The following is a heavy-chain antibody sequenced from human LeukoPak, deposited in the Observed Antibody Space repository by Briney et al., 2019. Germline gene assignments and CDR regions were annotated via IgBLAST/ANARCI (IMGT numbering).Heavy chain of an antibody. CDR3: ARGSGYVWGSYRPMGLFDY. CDR2: IIPIFGTA. D-gene: IGHD3-16*02. J-gene: IGHJ4*02. Sequence: ASVKVSCKASGGTFSSYAISWVRQAPGQGLGWMGGIIPIFGTANYAQKFQGRVTITTDESTSTAYMELSGLRSEDTAVYYCARGSGYVWGSYRPMGLFDYWGQGTLVTVSS. CDR1: GGTFSSYA. V-gene: IGHV1-69*05.